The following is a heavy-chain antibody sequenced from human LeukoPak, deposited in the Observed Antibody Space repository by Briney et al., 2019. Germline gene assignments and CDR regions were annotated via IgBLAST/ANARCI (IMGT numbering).Heavy chain of an antibody. D-gene: IGHD6-13*01. CDR1: GYTFTSYA. CDR3: ARAYSSSWSTFDY. Sequence: ASVKVSCKASGYTFTSYAMHWVRQAPGQRLEWMGWINAGNGNTKYSQKFQGRVTITRDTSASTAYMELSSLRSEDTAVYYCARAYSSSWSTFDYWGQGTLVTVSS. J-gene: IGHJ4*02. V-gene: IGHV1-3*01. CDR2: INAGNGNT.